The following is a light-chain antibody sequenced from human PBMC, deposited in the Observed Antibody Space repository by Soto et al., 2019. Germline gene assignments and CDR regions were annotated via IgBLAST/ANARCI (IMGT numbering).Light chain of an antibody. CDR2: DVS. Sequence: QSVLTQPASVSASPGQSITISCTGTSNDVGGYDYVSWYQQHPDKAPKLMIYDVSSRPSGVSSRLSGSKSGNTASLTISGLQAEDEADYYCSSYTTANTLNYVFGTGTKVTVL. V-gene: IGLV2-14*03. J-gene: IGLJ1*01. CDR1: SNDVGGYDY. CDR3: SSYTTANTLNYV.